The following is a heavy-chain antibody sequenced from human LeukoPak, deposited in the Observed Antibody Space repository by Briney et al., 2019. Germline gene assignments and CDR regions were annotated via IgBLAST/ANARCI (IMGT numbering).Heavy chain of an antibody. CDR3: ARLGYYGSGSAPADY. CDR2: INHSGRT. Sequence: PSETLSLTCTVSGGSISSGDYYWSWIRQPPGKGLEWIGEINHSGRTNYNPPLKSRVTLSVDTSKNQYSLKLRSVTAADTAVYYCARLGYYGSGSAPADYWGQGTLVTVSS. D-gene: IGHD3-10*01. V-gene: IGHV4-61*08. CDR1: GGSISSGDYY. J-gene: IGHJ4*02.